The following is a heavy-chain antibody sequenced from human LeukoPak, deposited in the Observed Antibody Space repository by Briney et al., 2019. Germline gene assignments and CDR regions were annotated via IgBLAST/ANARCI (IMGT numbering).Heavy chain of an antibody. Sequence: PSETLSLTCTVSGGSISSYYWSWIRQPPGKGLEWFGYIYYSGSTNYNPSLKSRVTISVDTSKNQFSLKLSSVTAADTAVYYCAREVGYYDSSGYMFDYWGQGTLVTVSS. D-gene: IGHD3-22*01. J-gene: IGHJ4*02. CDR3: AREVGYYDSSGYMFDY. CDR1: GGSISSYY. V-gene: IGHV4-59*01. CDR2: IYYSGST.